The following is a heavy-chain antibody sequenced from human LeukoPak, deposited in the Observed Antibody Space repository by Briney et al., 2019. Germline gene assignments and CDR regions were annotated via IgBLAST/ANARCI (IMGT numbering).Heavy chain of an antibody. CDR1: RFAFSSYA. J-gene: IGHJ5*02. CDR3: ARARCSGGSCYWTRGWFDP. D-gene: IGHD2-15*01. V-gene: IGHV3-20*04. CDR2: INWNGGST. Sequence: GGSPRLSCAASRFAFSSYAMTWVRQAPGKGLEWVSGINWNGGSTGYADSVKGRFTISRDNAKNSLYLQMNSLRAEDTALYYCARARCSGGSCYWTRGWFDPWGQGTLVTVSS.